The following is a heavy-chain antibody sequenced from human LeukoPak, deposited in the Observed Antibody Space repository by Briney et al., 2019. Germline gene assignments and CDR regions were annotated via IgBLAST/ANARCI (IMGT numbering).Heavy chain of an antibody. J-gene: IGHJ4*02. CDR1: GFTFTTYA. CDR2: ISGSGDTT. V-gene: IGHV3-23*01. Sequence: PGGSLRLSCTASGFTFTTYAMTWVRQAPGKGLEWVSAISGSGDTTYYTDSVKGRFSISRDNSKNTLYLQMNSLRAEDTAVDFCAKDRGYWGQGTLVTVSS. CDR3: AKDRGY.